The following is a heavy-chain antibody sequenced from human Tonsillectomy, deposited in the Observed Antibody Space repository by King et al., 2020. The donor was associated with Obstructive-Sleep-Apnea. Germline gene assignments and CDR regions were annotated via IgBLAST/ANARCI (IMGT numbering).Heavy chain of an antibody. CDR3: AKDRAGDLDA. Sequence: VQLVESGGGLVQPGGSLRLSCAASGFKFDDYAFHWVRQPPGKGLEWVSVIMSNSANIGYADSVKGRFTISRDKAKNSVYLQMNSLRTEDTALYYCAKDRAGDLDAWGQGTLVTVSS. CDR2: IMSNSANI. V-gene: IGHV3-9*01. D-gene: IGHD7-27*01. CDR1: GFKFDDYA. J-gene: IGHJ5*02.